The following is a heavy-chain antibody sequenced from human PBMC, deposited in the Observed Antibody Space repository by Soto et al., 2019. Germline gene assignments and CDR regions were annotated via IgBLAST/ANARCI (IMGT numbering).Heavy chain of an antibody. J-gene: IGHJ4*02. CDR2: ISYDGSNK. CDR3: AKDWGSVRGLDIPPYYFDY. D-gene: IGHD3-10*01. V-gene: IGHV3-30*18. CDR1: GFTFSSYG. Sequence: QVQLVESGGGVVQPGRSLRLSCAASGFTFSSYGMHWVRQAPGKGLEWVAVISYDGSNKYYADSVKGRFTISRDNSKNTLYRQMNSLRAEDTAVYYCAKDWGSVRGLDIPPYYFDYWGQGTLVTVSS.